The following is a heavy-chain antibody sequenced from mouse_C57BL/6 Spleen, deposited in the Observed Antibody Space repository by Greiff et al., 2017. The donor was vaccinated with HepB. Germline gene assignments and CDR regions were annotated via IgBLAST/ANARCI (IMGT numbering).Heavy chain of an antibody. CDR1: GFTFSDYG. V-gene: IGHV5-17*01. CDR3: ARGAPFYYGSRAPYFDV. D-gene: IGHD1-1*01. Sequence: DVHLVESGGGLVKPGGSLKLSCAASGFTFSDYGMHWVRQAPEKGLEWVAYISSGSSTIYYADTVKGRFTISRDNAKNTLFLQMTSLRSEDTAMYYCARGAPFYYGSRAPYFDVWGTGTTVTVSS. J-gene: IGHJ1*03. CDR2: ISSGSSTI.